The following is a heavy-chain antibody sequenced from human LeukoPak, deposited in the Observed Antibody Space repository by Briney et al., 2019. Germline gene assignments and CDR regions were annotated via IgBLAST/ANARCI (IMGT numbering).Heavy chain of an antibody. D-gene: IGHD5-12*01. CDR2: VVPMFGIR. V-gene: IGHV1-69*04. Sequence: SVKVSCKTSGGTFNNYAISWVRQAPGQGLEWMGRVVPMFGIRNYPQTFRGRVNITADKATNTVYMELRSLRAGDTAIYYCATEPSRSYSFDHLDFWGLGTPVTVSS. J-gene: IGHJ4*02. CDR3: ATEPSRSYSFDHLDF. CDR1: GGTFNNYA.